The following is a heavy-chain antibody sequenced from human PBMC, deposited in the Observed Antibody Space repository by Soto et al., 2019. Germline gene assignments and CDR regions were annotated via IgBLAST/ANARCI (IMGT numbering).Heavy chain of an antibody. Sequence: QVQLVQSGAEVKKPGSSVKVSCKASGGTFSSYTISWVRQAPGQGLEWMGRIIPILGIANYAQKFQGRVTIXRXXSTSTAYMELSSLRSEDTAVYYCATQYGSGSYLGYWGQGPLVTVSS. CDR3: ATQYGSGSYLGY. J-gene: IGHJ4*02. CDR1: GGTFSSYT. D-gene: IGHD3-10*01. CDR2: IIPILGIA. V-gene: IGHV1-69*02.